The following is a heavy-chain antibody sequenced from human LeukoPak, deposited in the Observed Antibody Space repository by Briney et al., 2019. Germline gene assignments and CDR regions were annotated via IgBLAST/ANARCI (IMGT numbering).Heavy chain of an antibody. CDR2: IYYSGST. Sequence: SETLSLTCTVSGGSISSYYWSWIRQPPGKGLEWIGYIYYSGSTNYNPSLKSRVTISVDTSKNQFSLKLSSVIAADTAVYYCARSGSTAFDYWGQGTLVTVSS. CDR1: GGSISSYY. CDR3: ARSGSTAFDY. D-gene: IGHD1-26*01. V-gene: IGHV4-59*01. J-gene: IGHJ4*02.